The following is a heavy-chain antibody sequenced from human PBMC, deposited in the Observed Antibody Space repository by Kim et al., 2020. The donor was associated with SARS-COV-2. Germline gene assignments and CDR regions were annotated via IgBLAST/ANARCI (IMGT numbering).Heavy chain of an antibody. CDR2: IYYTGSS. D-gene: IGHD2-21*02. Sequence: SETLSLTCTVSGGSISSGDYYWSWIRQHPGKGLEWIGYIYYTGSSHYNPSLNSRVTIYIDTSKNQFSLKLSSVTAADTAVYYCARGPPIGGGDCYSHWGQGTLVTVSS. CDR1: GGSISSGDYY. V-gene: IGHV4-30-4*08. CDR3: ARGPPIGGGDCYSH. J-gene: IGHJ4*02.